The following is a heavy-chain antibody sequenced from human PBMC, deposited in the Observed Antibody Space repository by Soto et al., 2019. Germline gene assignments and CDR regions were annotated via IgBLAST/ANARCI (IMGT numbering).Heavy chain of an antibody. CDR2: IPADGRTT. J-gene: IGHJ4*02. CDR3: VRDFRSADF. CDR1: GFNFSSHW. V-gene: IGHV3-74*01. Sequence: EVQLVESGGAFVQPGGSLRLSCAASGFNFSSHWMHWVRQAPGKGLEWVSRIPADGRTTHYADFVRGRFTSSRDNAKNTVFLLMNSLSAEDTAVYYCVRDFRSADFWGQGTLVTVSS.